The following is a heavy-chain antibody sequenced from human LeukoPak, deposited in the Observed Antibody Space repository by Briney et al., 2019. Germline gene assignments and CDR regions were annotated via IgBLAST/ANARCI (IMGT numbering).Heavy chain of an antibody. CDR3: AKDLRSGSCHYFEY. V-gene: IGHV3-23*01. CDR1: GFTFSSYA. J-gene: IGHJ4*02. CDR2: ISGSGGST. Sequence: QPGGSLRLSCAASGFTFSSYAMSWVRQAPGKGLEWVSAISGSGGSTNYADSVKGRFTISRDNSKNTLFLQMNSLRAEDTAIYFCAKDLRSGSCHYFEYWGQGALVTVSS. D-gene: IGHD1-26*01.